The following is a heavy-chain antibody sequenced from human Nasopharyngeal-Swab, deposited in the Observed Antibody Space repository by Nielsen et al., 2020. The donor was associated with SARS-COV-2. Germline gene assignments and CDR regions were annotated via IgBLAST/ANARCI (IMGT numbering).Heavy chain of an antibody. Sequence: SETLSLTCTVSGGSLSSSNYYWGWIRQPPGKGLEWIGTVSYSGPTYYNQSLKSRVTMSVDTSKNHFSLRLTSVTAADTAVYYCGRLTKTTVTRRLYFDYWGQGTLVTVSS. CDR1: GGSLSSSNYY. V-gene: IGHV4-39*02. D-gene: IGHD4-11*01. J-gene: IGHJ4*02. CDR3: GRLTKTTVTRRLYFDY. CDR2: VSYSGPT.